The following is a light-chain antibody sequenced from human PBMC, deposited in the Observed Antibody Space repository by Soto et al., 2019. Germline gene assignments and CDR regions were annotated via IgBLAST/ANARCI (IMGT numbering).Light chain of an antibody. CDR1: SRDIGGYNY. J-gene: IGLJ1*01. V-gene: IGLV2-14*01. Sequence: QSVLTQPASVSGSPGQSITISCSGTSRDIGGYNYVSWYQHHPGKAPTLMIYGVSNRPSGVSNRFSGSKSGNTASLTISGLQAEDDDNYYCCSYRHHDAHGVGSGTKV. CDR3: CSYRHHDAHG. CDR2: GVS.